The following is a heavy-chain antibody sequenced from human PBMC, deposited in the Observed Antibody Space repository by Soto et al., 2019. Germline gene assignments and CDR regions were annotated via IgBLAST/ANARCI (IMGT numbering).Heavy chain of an antibody. Sequence: QMQLVQSGAEVKKTGSSVTVSCKALGNTFSYRYLHWVRQAPGQALEWMGWITPFSGDVHYAQKFQERVTLHRDRSVNTGYMRMTSLRAEDTAIYFCASGGAGSGPFTWELPDHWGQGTLVTVSS. D-gene: IGHD1-26*01. CDR3: ASGGAGSGPFTWELPDH. CDR1: GNTFSYRY. V-gene: IGHV1-45*02. CDR2: ITPFSGDV. J-gene: IGHJ4*02.